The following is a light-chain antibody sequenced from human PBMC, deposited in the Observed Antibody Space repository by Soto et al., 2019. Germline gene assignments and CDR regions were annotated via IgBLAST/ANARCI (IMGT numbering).Light chain of an antibody. Sequence: EIVLTQSPATLSLSPGERVTLSCRASQRVSNSLAWSQQKPGQPPSLLIYDVSNRATGIPARFSGSGSGTDFSLTITSLEPEDFAVYFCHQRYNWPRVTFGQGTQLEIK. CDR1: QRVSNS. CDR3: HQRYNWPRVT. V-gene: IGKV3-11*01. J-gene: IGKJ5*01. CDR2: DVS.